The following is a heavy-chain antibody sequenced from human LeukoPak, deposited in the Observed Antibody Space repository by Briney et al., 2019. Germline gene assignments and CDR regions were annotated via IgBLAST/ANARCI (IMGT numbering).Heavy chain of an antibody. V-gene: IGHV3-53*04. D-gene: IGHD6-13*01. J-gene: IGHJ4*02. CDR1: RFTVSSNY. CDR3: ARGIAAAGLYYFDY. CDR2: IYSGGSP. Sequence: GGSLRLSCAVSRFTVSSNYMSWVRQAPGKGLEWVSVIYSGGSPYYADSVKGRFTISRHNSKNTLYLQMNSLRAEDTAVYYCARGIAAAGLYYFDYWGQGTLVTVSS.